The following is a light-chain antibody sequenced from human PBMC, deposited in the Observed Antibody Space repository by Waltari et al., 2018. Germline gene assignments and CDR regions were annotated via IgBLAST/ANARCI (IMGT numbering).Light chain of an antibody. CDR3: LQYNDWPPLT. J-gene: IGKJ4*01. CDR2: SAS. Sequence: EVVMTQSPATLSVSPGDTPTLSCRASQSVDSNLAWYQQKPGQAPKFLIFSASTRATGIPARFSGGGFGTEFTLTINSLQSEDFAVYYCLQYNDWPPLTFGGGTKVEMK. V-gene: IGKV3-15*01. CDR1: QSVDSN.